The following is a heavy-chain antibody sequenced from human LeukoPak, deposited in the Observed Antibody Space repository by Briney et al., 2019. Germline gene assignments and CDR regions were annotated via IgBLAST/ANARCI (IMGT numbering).Heavy chain of an antibody. J-gene: IGHJ4*02. CDR1: GYTFTSYD. CDR2: MNPNSGNT. CDR3: ARGGTYYYDSSGYPKVDY. V-gene: IGHV1-8*03. D-gene: IGHD3-22*01. Sequence: ASVKVSCKASGYTFTSYDINWVRQATGQGLEWMGWMNPNSGNTGYAQKFQGRVTITRNTSISTAYMELSSLRSEDTAVYYCARGGTYYYDSSGYPKVDYWGQGTLVTVSS.